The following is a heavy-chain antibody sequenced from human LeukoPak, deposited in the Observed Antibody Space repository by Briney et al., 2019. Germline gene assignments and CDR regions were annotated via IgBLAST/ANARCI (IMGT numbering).Heavy chain of an antibody. Sequence: ASVRVSCKASGYTFTTYDINWVRQAPGQGLEWVAIINPSGGSTSHAQKFQGRVTMTRDTSASTVYMELSSLRSEDTAVYYCASVYKYGMDVWGQGTTVTVSS. CDR2: INPSGGST. CDR1: GYTFTTYD. J-gene: IGHJ6*02. V-gene: IGHV1-46*01. CDR3: ASVYKYGMDV.